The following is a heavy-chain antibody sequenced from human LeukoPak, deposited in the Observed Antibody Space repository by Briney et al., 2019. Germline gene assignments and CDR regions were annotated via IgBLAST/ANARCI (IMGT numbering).Heavy chain of an antibody. CDR1: GGTFSSYA. J-gene: IGHJ3*02. CDR2: IIPIFGTA. Sequence: SVKVSCKASGGTFSSYAISWVRQAPGQGLEWMGGIIPIFGTANYAQKFQGRVTITADESTSTAYMELSSLRSEDTAVYYCARAREGYCSSTSCQRAFDIWGQGTMVTVSS. V-gene: IGHV1-69*13. D-gene: IGHD2-2*01. CDR3: ARAREGYCSSTSCQRAFDI.